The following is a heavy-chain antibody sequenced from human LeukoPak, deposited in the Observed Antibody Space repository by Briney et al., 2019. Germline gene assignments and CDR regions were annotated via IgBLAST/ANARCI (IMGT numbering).Heavy chain of an antibody. J-gene: IGHJ4*02. CDR3: TKVTDWRTGFDY. CDR2: ITWNSDDM. CDR1: GFTFDGYG. D-gene: IGHD3-9*01. Sequence: GGSLRLSCAAPGFTFDGYGMYWVRQAPGKGLEWVSGITWNSDDMAYADSVKGRFTISRDNAKNCLYLQMNSLRVEDTALYYCTKVTDWRTGFDYWGQGTLVTVSS. V-gene: IGHV3-9*01.